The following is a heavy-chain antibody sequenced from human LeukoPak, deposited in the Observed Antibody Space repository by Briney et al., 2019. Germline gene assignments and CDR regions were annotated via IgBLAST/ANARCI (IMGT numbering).Heavy chain of an antibody. CDR3: ARGGYCSGGSCYVYYFDY. D-gene: IGHD2-15*01. Sequence: SETLSLTCTVSGGSVSSGSYYWNWIRQPPGKVLEWIGYIYYSGSTNYNPSLKSRVTISVDTSKNQFSLKLSPVTAADTAVYYCARGGYCSGGSCYVYYFDYWGQGTLVTVSS. V-gene: IGHV4-61*01. J-gene: IGHJ4*02. CDR2: IYYSGST. CDR1: GGSVSSGSYY.